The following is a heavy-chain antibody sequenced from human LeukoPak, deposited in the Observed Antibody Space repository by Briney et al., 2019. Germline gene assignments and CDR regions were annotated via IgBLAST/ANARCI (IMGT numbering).Heavy chain of an antibody. V-gene: IGHV4-4*07. CDR2: IYTSGST. CDR3: AKDRGGGPPPY. CDR1: GGSFSGYY. Sequence: SETLSLTCAVYGGSFSGYYWSWIRQPAGKGLEWIGRIYTSGSTNYNPSLKSRVTISVDTSKNQFSLKLTSVSAADTAVYYCAKDRGGGPPPYWGQGTLVTVSS. J-gene: IGHJ4*02. D-gene: IGHD1-26*01.